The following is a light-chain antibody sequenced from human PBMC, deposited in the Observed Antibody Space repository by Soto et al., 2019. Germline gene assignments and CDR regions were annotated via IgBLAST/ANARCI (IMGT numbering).Light chain of an antibody. CDR2: AAY. CDR3: QHYNSYSEA. V-gene: IGKV1-16*01. CDR1: QSISSY. Sequence: DIQMAPSSSSLSASVGDSVTITCRTSQSISSYLDWYQQKPGKAPKLLIYAAYTLQSGVQSRFSGSGSGTDFTLTISSLQPEDFATYYCQHYNSYSEAFGQGTKVDIK. J-gene: IGKJ1*01.